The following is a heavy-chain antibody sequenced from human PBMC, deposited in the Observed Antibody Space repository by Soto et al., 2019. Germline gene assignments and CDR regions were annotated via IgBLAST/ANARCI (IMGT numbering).Heavy chain of an antibody. CDR2: FFIGGNT. CDR3: ARVPGP. D-gene: IGHD2-2*01. J-gene: IGHJ5*02. Sequence: SETLSLTCTVSGGSISSSSYYWGWIRQPPGKGLEWIASFFIGGNTYYSPSVKSRVTISVDTSKNQLSLKLSSVTAADTAVYYCARVPGPWGQGTLVTVSS. V-gene: IGHV4-39*07. CDR1: GGSISSSSYY.